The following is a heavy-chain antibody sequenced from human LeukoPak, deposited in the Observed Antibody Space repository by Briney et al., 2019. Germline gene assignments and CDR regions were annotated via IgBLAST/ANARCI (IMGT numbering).Heavy chain of an antibody. V-gene: IGHV3-11*04. Sequence: AGGSLRLSCAASGFTFSDYYMSWIRQAPGKGLEWVSHISSSGSTIYYADSVKGRFTVSRDNFEDSLYLQMSSLRAEDTAVYYCARDLLTGNDYWGQGTLVTVSS. CDR2: ISSSGSTI. J-gene: IGHJ4*02. CDR1: GFTFSDYY. CDR3: ARDLLTGNDY. D-gene: IGHD7-27*01.